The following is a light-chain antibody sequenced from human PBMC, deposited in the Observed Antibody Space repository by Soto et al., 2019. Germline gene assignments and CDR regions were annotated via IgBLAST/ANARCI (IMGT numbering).Light chain of an antibody. J-gene: IGLJ1*01. CDR2: SSN. CDR3: AAWDDSLNGYYV. V-gene: IGLV1-44*01. CDR1: SSNIGSNN. Sequence: QSVLTQPPSASGTPGQRVTISCSGSSSNIGSNNVNWYQQLPGTAPKLLIYSSNQRPSGVPDRFSGSKSGTSASLAISGLQSADEADYYWAAWDDSLNGYYVFGTGTKVPVL.